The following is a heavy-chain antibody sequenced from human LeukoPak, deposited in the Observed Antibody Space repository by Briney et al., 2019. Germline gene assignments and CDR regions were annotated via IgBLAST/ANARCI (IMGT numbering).Heavy chain of an antibody. Sequence: SETLSLTCTVSGGSISSYYWSWIRQPPGKGLEWIGYIYYSGSTNYNPSLKSRVTISVDTSKNQFSLKLSSVAAADTAVYYCARSAVAGGADYWGQGTLVTVSS. CDR2: IYYSGST. CDR3: ARSAVAGGADY. CDR1: GGSISSYY. D-gene: IGHD6-19*01. J-gene: IGHJ4*02. V-gene: IGHV4-59*01.